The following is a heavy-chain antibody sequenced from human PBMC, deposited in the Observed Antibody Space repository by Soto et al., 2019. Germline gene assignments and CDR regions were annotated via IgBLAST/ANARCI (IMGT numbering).Heavy chain of an antibody. V-gene: IGHV3-21*01. Sequence: GGSLRLSCAASGFTFSRYSMNWVRQAPGKGLEWVSSISSTTNYIYYADSMKGRFTVSRDNAKNSVYLDMNSLGAEDTAVYYCARESEDLTSNFDYWGQGTLVTVSS. CDR1: GFTFSRYS. CDR2: ISSTTNYI. J-gene: IGHJ4*02. CDR3: ARESEDLTSNFDY.